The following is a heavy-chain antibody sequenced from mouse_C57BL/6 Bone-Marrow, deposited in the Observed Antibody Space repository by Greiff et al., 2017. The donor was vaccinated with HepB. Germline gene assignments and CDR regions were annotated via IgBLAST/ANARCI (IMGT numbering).Heavy chain of an antibody. V-gene: IGHV14-4*01. CDR3: TTTGLLDYFDY. J-gene: IGHJ2*01. CDR2: IDPENGDT. Sequence: EVQLVESGAELVRPGASVKLSCTASGFNIKDDYMHWVKQRPEQGLEWIGWIDPENGDTEYASKFQGKATITADTSSNTAYLQLSSLTSEDTAVYYCTTTGLLDYFDYWGQGTTLTVSS. CDR1: GFNIKDDY. D-gene: IGHD2-3*01.